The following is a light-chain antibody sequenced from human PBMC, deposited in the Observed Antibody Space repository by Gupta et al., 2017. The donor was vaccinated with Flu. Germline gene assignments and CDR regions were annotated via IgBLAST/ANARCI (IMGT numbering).Light chain of an antibody. CDR1: NIGSKN. CDR2: ADR. CDR3: QVWDRSSDHQV. V-gene: IGLV3-21*02. J-gene: IGLJ3*02. Sequence: GNNIGSKNVHWSQHTPRHAPGFVVNADRHLSSGIPERFSGSNSGNTATLIISRVEAGYEADYYCQVWDRSSDHQVFGGGTKLTVL.